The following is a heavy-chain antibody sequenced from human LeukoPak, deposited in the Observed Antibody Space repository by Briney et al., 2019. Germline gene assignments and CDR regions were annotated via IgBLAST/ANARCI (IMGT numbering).Heavy chain of an antibody. V-gene: IGHV4-4*07. J-gene: IGHJ3*02. CDR3: AREVGSTGRALDI. D-gene: IGHD1-26*01. Sequence: SETLSLTCTVAGDFISSYFWSWIRQPAGKGLEWIGRISTSGTTNYNPSLKSRLTMSLDTSKHQSSLNLTSVTAADTAVYYCAREVGSTGRALDIWGLGTVVAVSS. CDR1: GDFISSYF. CDR2: ISTSGTT.